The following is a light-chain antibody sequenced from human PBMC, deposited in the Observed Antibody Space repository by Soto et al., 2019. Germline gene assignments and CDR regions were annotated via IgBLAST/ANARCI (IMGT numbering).Light chain of an antibody. CDR2: GAS. CDR3: QQYASSPWT. CDR1: QSVSSN. J-gene: IGKJ1*01. V-gene: IGKV3-20*01. Sequence: EIVMTQSPATLSVSPGERATLSCSASQSVSSNLAWYQQKPGQAPRLVFYGASGRATGIPDRFSGSGSGTDFTLTISRLEPEDFAVYYCQQYASSPWTFGQGTKVDI.